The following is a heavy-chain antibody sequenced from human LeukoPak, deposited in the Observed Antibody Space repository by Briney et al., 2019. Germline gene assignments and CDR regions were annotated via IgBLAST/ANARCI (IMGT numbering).Heavy chain of an antibody. CDR2: ISSDGSNE. V-gene: IGHV3-30*03. D-gene: IGHD3-22*01. CDR3: AIFGDTYYYDSSGVHY. J-gene: IGHJ4*02. Sequence: GGSLRLSCAASGFTFSSFGMHWVRQAPGKGLEWVAVISSDGSNENYADSLKGRFTISRDNSKNTLYLQMNSLRPEDTAVYYCAIFGDTYYYDSSGVHYWGQGTLVTVSS. CDR1: GFTFSSFG.